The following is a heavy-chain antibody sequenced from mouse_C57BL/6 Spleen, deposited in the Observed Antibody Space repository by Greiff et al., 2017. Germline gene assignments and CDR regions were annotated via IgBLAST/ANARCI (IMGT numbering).Heavy chain of an antibody. CDR3: ARGGITTVVVYDFDY. CDR1: GYTFTSYW. D-gene: IGHD1-1*01. V-gene: IGHV1-69*01. CDR2: IDPSDSYT. Sequence: QVQLQQPGAELVMPGASVKLSCKASGYTFTSYWMHWVKQRPGQGLEWIGEIDPSDSYTNYNQKFKGKSTLTVDKSSSTAYMQLSSLTSEDSAVXYCARGGITTVVVYDFDYWGQGTTLTVSS. J-gene: IGHJ2*01.